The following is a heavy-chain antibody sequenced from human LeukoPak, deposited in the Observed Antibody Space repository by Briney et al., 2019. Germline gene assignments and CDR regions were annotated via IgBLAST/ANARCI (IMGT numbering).Heavy chain of an antibody. CDR3: ASTAYGSGSYYPFDY. V-gene: IGHV1-18*01. CDR2: ISAYNGDT. J-gene: IGHJ4*02. CDR1: GYTFTSYG. Sequence: ASVKVSCKASGYTFTSYGISWVRQAPGQGLEWMGWISAYNGDTNYAQKLQGRVTMTTNTSTSTAYMELRSLRSDDTAVYYCASTAYGSGSYYPFDYWGQGTLVTVSS. D-gene: IGHD3-10*01.